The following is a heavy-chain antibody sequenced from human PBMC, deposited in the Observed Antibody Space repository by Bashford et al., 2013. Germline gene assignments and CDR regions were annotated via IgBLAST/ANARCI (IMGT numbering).Heavy chain of an antibody. V-gene: IGHV1-8*01. Sequence: VASVKVSCKASGYTFTNYDINWVRQATGQGLEWMGWMNPNSDNTGYAQKFQGRVTMTRNTSISTAYMELSSLRSDDTAVYYCARDNGFPGIAAAGRGTYYYYVMDVWGQGTTVTVSS. CDR3: ARDNGFPGIAAAGRGTYYYYVMDV. CDR2: MNPNSDNT. J-gene: IGHJ6*02. CDR1: GYTFTNYD. D-gene: IGHD6-13*01.